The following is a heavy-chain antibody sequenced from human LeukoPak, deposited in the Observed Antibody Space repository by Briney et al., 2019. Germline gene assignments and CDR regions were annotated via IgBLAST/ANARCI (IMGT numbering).Heavy chain of an antibody. CDR2: ICYSGST. J-gene: IGHJ3*02. D-gene: IGHD5/OR15-5a*01. V-gene: IGHV4-39*07. CDR3: ARSRPQRAFDI. CDR1: GGSISSSSYY. Sequence: PSETLSLTCTVSGGSISSSSYYWGWIRQPPGKGLEWIGSICYSGSTYYNPSLKSRVTISVDTSKNQFSLKLSSVTAADTAVYYCARSRPQRAFDIWGQGTMVTVSS.